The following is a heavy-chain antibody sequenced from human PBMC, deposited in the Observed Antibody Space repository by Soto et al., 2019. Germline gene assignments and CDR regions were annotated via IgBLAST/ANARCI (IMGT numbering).Heavy chain of an antibody. CDR2: LSGSGGSI. D-gene: IGHD1-26*01. Sequence: EVQLLESGGGLVQPGGSLRLSCAASGFSFSRYAMSWVRQPPGKGLEWASLSGSGGSIYYGDSVKGRFTISRDNSKNILYLHMNALRVEDTAVYYCAKDRGGSLGAIDVWGRGTMVTVST. CDR1: GFSFSRYA. V-gene: IGHV3-23*01. CDR3: AKDRGGSLGAIDV. J-gene: IGHJ3*01.